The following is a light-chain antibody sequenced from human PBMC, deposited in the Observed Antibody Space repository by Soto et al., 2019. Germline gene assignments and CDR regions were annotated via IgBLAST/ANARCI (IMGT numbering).Light chain of an antibody. Sequence: QSVLTQPPSVSAAPGQMDTISCSGSSSNIGGNSVSWYQQLPGTAPKLLIYDDNKRPSGIPDRFSGSKSGTSATLGITGFQTGDEADYYCGSWDSSLSAYVFGTGTKVTAL. CDR3: GSWDSSLSAYV. J-gene: IGLJ1*01. V-gene: IGLV1-51*01. CDR2: DDN. CDR1: SSNIGGNS.